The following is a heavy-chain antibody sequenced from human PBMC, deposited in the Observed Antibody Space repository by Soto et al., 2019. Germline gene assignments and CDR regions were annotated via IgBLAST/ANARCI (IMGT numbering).Heavy chain of an antibody. Sequence: SETLSLTCTVSGGSISSYYWSWIRQPPGKGLEWIGYIYYSGSTNYNPSLKSRVTISVDTSKNQFSLKLSSVTAADTAVYYCARHEQLWSGFHMGVWGKGTTVTVSS. CDR1: GGSISSYY. CDR2: IYYSGST. J-gene: IGHJ6*03. V-gene: IGHV4-59*08. CDR3: ARHEQLWSGFHMGV. D-gene: IGHD5-18*01.